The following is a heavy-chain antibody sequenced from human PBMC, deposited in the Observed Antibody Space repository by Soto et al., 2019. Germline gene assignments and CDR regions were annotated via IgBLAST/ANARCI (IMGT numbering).Heavy chain of an antibody. CDR3: AHSRVAARGYYPTAFDH. Sequence: QITLKESGPTLVKPTQTLTLTCTFSGFSLSTSGVGVGWIRQPPGKALEWLAHIFWDDDRRYSSSLRGRLTIHKHTSKNQVALTMNNMDPVDTATYYCAHSRVAARGYYPTAFDHWGQGTLVTVSS. V-gene: IGHV2-5*02. CDR2: IFWDDDR. J-gene: IGHJ4*02. D-gene: IGHD3-22*01. CDR1: GFSLSTSGVG.